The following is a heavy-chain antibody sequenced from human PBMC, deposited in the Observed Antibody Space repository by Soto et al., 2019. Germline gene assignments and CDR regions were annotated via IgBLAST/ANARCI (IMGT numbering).Heavy chain of an antibody. CDR2: ISLKSGSI. CDR3: AKDIQTVAGTEYWDDGFDI. J-gene: IGHJ3*02. Sequence: DKGKGLEWVLGISLKSGSIGYADSVKGRFTISRDNAKNSLYLQMNSLRAEDTALYYCAKDIQTVAGTEYWDDGFDIWGQGTILTV. V-gene: IGHV3-9*01. D-gene: IGHD6-19*01.